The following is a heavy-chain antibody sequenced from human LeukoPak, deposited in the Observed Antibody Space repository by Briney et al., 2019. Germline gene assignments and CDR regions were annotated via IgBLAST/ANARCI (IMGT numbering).Heavy chain of an antibody. CDR2: ISYDGRNK. CDR3: ARGRTSGDYSFDF. D-gene: IGHD4-17*01. CDR1: GFTFSTYV. V-gene: IGHV3-30*04. J-gene: IGHJ4*02. Sequence: GGSLRLSCAASGFTFSTYVMHRVRQTPGKGLEWVALISYDGRNKYYADSVKGRFTISRDNSKNTLSVQMNSLRPEDTAVYYCARGRTSGDYSFDFWGQGTLVTVSS.